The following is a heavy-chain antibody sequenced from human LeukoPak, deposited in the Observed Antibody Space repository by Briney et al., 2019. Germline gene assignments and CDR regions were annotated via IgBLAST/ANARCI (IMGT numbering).Heavy chain of an antibody. Sequence: SETLSLTCTVSGGSISNYYWSWIRQPAGKGLEWIGRIYTSGSTNYNPSLKSRVTMSADTSKNQFFLKLTSVTAADTAVYYCASAYRTYDSSGYNDYWGQGTLVTVSS. J-gene: IGHJ4*02. CDR3: ASAYRTYDSSGYNDY. CDR2: IYTSGST. CDR1: GGSISNYY. D-gene: IGHD3-22*01. V-gene: IGHV4-4*07.